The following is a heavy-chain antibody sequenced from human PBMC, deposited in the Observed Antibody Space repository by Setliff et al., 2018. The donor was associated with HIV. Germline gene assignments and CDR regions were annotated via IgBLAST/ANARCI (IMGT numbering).Heavy chain of an antibody. CDR1: GYTFNGYG. D-gene: IGHD6-13*01. CDR3: ARGGPLGSWLNFYYYGMDV. Sequence: ASVKVSCKASGYTFNGYGMHWVRQAPGEGFEWMGWINGDNGDTKDSEKFQGRVTITRDTSANIVYMEVSSLRSEDTAIYYCARGGPLGSWLNFYYYGMDVWGQGTTVTAP. J-gene: IGHJ6*02. V-gene: IGHV1-3*01. CDR2: INGDNGDT.